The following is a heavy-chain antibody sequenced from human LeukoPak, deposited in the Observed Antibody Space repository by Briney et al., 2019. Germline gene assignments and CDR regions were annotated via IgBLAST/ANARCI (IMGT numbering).Heavy chain of an antibody. J-gene: IGHJ4*02. D-gene: IGHD3-22*01. Sequence: GSLLLSCSASGFSFSTYSRKWVRRAPGQGLEWVSSISKICSYIYYEDSVKGRFSISRDNDKNSLYLQMNSLRAEDRAVYYCAREGGSGYSFDFWGLGTLVTVSS. V-gene: IGHV3-21*01. CDR2: ISKICSYI. CDR1: GFSFSTYS. CDR3: AREGGSGYSFDF.